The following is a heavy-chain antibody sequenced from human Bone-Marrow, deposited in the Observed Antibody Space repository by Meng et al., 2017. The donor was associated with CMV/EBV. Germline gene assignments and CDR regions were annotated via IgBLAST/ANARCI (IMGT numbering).Heavy chain of an antibody. Sequence: GEYLKISCEASGFRFSSYSMHWVRQAPGKGLEWISFISADSSTKYYADSVKGRFTITRDNAKNSLYLQMNRLRAEDTAVYYCARDSVGYSYGIRTDYYGMDVWGQGTTVTVSS. V-gene: IGHV3-48*04. CDR2: ISADSSTK. CDR3: ARDSVGYSYGIRTDYYGMDV. D-gene: IGHD5-18*01. CDR1: GFRFSSYS. J-gene: IGHJ6*02.